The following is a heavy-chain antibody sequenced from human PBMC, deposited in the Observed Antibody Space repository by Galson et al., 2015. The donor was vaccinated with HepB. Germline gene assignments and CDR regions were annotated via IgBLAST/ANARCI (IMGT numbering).Heavy chain of an antibody. J-gene: IGHJ4*02. CDR2: ISSDGRNK. D-gene: IGHD3-3*01. CDR1: GFSFSSYG. Sequence: SLRLSCAASGFSFSSYGMHWVRQAPGKGLEWVAVISSDGRNKYYGDSVKGRFTISRDISNNTVFLQMNSLRPDDTAIYYCAKDSREKSFWSGYPDYWGQGSQVTVSS. V-gene: IGHV3-30*18. CDR3: AKDSREKSFWSGYPDY.